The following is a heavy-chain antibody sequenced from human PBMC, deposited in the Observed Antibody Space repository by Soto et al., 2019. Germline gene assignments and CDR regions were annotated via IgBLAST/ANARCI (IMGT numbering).Heavy chain of an antibody. D-gene: IGHD2-8*01. CDR2: IGTYNGNT. CDR3: ARDEYNNGRNWLNP. Sequence: QVQLVQSGPEVKKPGASVKVSCKASGYTFSNSGFSWMRQAPGQGLEWMGWIGTYNGNTNYAQKFQCRLSMTTDTSTSTAFMELRTLRSDDTAVYYCARDEYNNGRNWLNPWGQGTLVTVTS. V-gene: IGHV1-18*01. J-gene: IGHJ5*02. CDR1: GYTFSNSG.